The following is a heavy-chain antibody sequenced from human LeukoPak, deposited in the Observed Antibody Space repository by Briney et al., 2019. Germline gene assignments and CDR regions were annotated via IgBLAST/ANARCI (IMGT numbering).Heavy chain of an antibody. CDR1: GFTFSSYG. J-gene: IGHJ6*03. CDR3: ANADSSSSEFYYYYYMDV. CDR2: ISGSGGST. V-gene: IGHV3-23*01. Sequence: PGGTLRHTCAASGFTFSSYGMSWVRQAPGKGLEWVSAISGSGGSTYYADSVKGRFTISRDNSKNTLYLQMNSLRAEDTAVYYCANADSSSSEFYYYYYMDVWGKGTTVTVSS. D-gene: IGHD6-13*01.